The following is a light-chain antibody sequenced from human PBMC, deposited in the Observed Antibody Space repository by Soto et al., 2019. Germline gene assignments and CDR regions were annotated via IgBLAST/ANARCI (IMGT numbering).Light chain of an antibody. V-gene: IGLV2-8*01. Sequence: QSALTQPPSASGSPGQSVTISCTGTSSDVGGYNSVSWYQHLPGKAPKLMIYEVSKRPSGVPDRSSGSKSANTASLTVSRLQAEDEADYYCSSYAGSDNYVFGTGTKLTVL. CDR2: EVS. CDR3: SSYAGSDNYV. J-gene: IGLJ1*01. CDR1: SSDVGGYNS.